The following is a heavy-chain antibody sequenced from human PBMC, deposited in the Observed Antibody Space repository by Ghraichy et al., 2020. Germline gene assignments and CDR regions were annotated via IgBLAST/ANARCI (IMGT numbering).Heavy chain of an antibody. CDR2: TYYRSEWYY. Sequence: SQTLSLTCAISGDYVSSNTASWNWVRQSPSRCLEWLGRTYYRSEWYYDYAVSVKGRITFIPDTSRNQVSLELKSVTPEDTAVYYCARDKPHRPKAGNFDYWGQGTLVTVSS. CDR3: ARDKPHRPKAGNFDY. J-gene: IGHJ4*02. CDR1: GDYVSSNTAS. V-gene: IGHV6-1*01. D-gene: IGHD6-13*01.